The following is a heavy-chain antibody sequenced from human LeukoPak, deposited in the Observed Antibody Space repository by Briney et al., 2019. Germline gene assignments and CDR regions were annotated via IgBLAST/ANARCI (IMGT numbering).Heavy chain of an antibody. Sequence: PSETLSLTCTVSGGSISSSSYYWGWIRQPPGKGLEWIGSIYYSGSTYYNPSLKSRVTISVDTSKNQFSLKLSSVTAADTAAYYCARDKVEGWFDPWGQGTLVTVSS. CDR2: IYYSGST. J-gene: IGHJ5*02. CDR3: ARDKVEGWFDP. CDR1: GGSISSSSYY. V-gene: IGHV4-39*02. D-gene: IGHD1-1*01.